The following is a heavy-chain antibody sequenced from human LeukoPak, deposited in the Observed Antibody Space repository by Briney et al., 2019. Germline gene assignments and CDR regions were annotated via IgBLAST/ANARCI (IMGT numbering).Heavy chain of an antibody. D-gene: IGHD3-9*01. CDR2: ISWNSGSI. Sequence: GGSLRLSCAASGFTFDDYAMHWVRQAPGKGLEWVSGISWNSGSIGYADSVKVRLTISRDNAKNSLYLHMNSLRAEDMALYYCAKANYDILTGYIDYWGQGTMVTVSS. V-gene: IGHV3-9*03. CDR3: AKANYDILTGYIDY. J-gene: IGHJ4*02. CDR1: GFTFDDYA.